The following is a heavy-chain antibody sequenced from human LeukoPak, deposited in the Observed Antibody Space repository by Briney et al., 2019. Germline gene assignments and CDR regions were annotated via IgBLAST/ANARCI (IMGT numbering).Heavy chain of an antibody. CDR2: INHRGST. CDR1: GGSISLSYYY. V-gene: IGHV4-39*07. J-gene: IGHJ6*03. Sequence: SETLSLTCSVSGGSISLSYYYWGWIRQPPGKGLEWIGEINHRGSTNYNTSLKSRVTISVDTSKNQFSLKLNSVTAADTAVYFCSRGKRRMVRGIVSPRGDYYMDVWGTGTTVTVSS. D-gene: IGHD3-10*01. CDR3: SRGKRRMVRGIVSPRGDYYMDV.